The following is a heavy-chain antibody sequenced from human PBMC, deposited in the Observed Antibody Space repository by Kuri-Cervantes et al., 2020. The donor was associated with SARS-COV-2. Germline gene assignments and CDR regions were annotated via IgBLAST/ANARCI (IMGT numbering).Heavy chain of an antibody. D-gene: IGHD6-13*01. J-gene: IGHJ4*02. V-gene: IGHV3-23*03. Sequence: GESLKISCAASGFTFSSYAMSWVRQAPGKGLEWVAVIYSGGSSTYYADSVKGRFTISRDNAKNSLYLQMNSLRAEETAVYYCAREEYCSSWSAGDFDCWGQGTLVTVSS. CDR1: GFTFSSYA. CDR3: AREEYCSSWSAGDFDC. CDR2: IYSGGSST.